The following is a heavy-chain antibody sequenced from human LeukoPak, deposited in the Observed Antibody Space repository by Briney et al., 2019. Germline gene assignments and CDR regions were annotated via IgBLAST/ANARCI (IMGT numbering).Heavy chain of an antibody. D-gene: IGHD2-15*01. Sequence: PSETLSLTCAVYGGSFSGYHFSWIRQPPGKGLEWIGEINHSGSTNYNPSLKSRVTISVDTSKNQFSLKLSSVTAADTAVYYCARGVWAGSAWSDYWGQGTLVTVSS. CDR1: GGSFSGYH. CDR3: ARGVWAGSAWSDY. CDR2: INHSGST. J-gene: IGHJ4*02. V-gene: IGHV4-34*01.